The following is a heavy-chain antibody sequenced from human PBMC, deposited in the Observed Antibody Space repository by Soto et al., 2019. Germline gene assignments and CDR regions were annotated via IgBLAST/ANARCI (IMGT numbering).Heavy chain of an antibody. CDR1: GGSVSSGSYY. CDR3: ARDVPGTAANY. V-gene: IGHV4-61*01. D-gene: IGHD3-10*01. Sequence: SETLSLTCTVSGGSVSSGSYYWSWIRQPPGKGLEWIGYIYYSGSTNYNPSLKSRVTISVDTSKNQFSLKLSSVTAADTAVYYCARDVPGTAANYWGQGTLVTVSS. J-gene: IGHJ4*02. CDR2: IYYSGST.